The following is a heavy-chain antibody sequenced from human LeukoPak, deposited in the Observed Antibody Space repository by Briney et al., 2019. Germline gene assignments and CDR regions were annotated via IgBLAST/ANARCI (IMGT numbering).Heavy chain of an antibody. CDR1: GFTFTDYT. Sequence: GESLRLSCVASGFTFTDYTLNWVRQAPGKGLEWVSSISRGGGSIYYADSLKGRFTISRDNAKNSLYLQMNSLRVEDTAVYYCARAPPYCGGDCSDWYFDLWGRGTLVSVSS. CDR2: ISRGGGSI. CDR3: ARAPPYCGGDCSDWYFDL. J-gene: IGHJ2*01. V-gene: IGHV3-21*01. D-gene: IGHD2-21*02.